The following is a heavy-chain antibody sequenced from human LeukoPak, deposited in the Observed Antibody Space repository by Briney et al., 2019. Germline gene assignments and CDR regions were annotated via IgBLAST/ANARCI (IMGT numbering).Heavy chain of an antibody. D-gene: IGHD3-9*01. V-gene: IGHV5-51*01. Sequence: LGESLKISCKGSGYSFTSYWIGWVRQMPGKGLEWMGIIYPGDSDTRYSPSFQGQVTISAGKSISTAYLQWSSLKASDTAMYYCARRYDDILTGYYRFDYWGQGTLVTVSS. CDR2: IYPGDSDT. CDR1: GYSFTSYW. J-gene: IGHJ4*02. CDR3: ARRYDDILTGYYRFDY.